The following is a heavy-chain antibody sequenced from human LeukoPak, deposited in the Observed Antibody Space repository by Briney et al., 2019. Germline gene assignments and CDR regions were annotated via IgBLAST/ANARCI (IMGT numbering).Heavy chain of an antibody. J-gene: IGHJ4*02. CDR1: GYTFTGYY. V-gene: IGHV1-2*02. Sequence: ASVNVSCKASGYTFTGYYMHWVRQAPGQGLEWMGWINPNSGGTNYAQTFQGRVTMTRDTSISTAYMELSRLRSDDTAVYYCARDWGEGSSSDYWGQGTLVTVSS. D-gene: IGHD6-13*01. CDR2: INPNSGGT. CDR3: ARDWGEGSSSDY.